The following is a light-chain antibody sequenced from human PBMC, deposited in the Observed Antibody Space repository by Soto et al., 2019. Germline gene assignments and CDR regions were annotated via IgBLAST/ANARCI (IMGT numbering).Light chain of an antibody. J-gene: IGKJ1*01. CDR3: LQYNNLWT. Sequence: DIQMSQSPSTLSASVGDRVTISCRASQSIRNWLAWYQQKPGKAPELLIHKASSLASGVPSRFSGSGSGTDYTLNITNLQPDDSATYYCLQYNNLWTFGQGTKVEIK. CDR1: QSIRNW. V-gene: IGKV1-5*03. CDR2: KAS.